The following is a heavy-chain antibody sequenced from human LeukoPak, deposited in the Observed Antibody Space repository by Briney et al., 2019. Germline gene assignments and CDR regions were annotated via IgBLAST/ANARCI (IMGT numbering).Heavy chain of an antibody. CDR3: ARDTPLTYDFWSGYYTGYYGMDV. V-gene: IGHV4-59*01. CDR2: IYYSGST. Sequence: SETLSLTCTVSGGSISSYYWSWIRQPPGKGLEWIGYIYYSGSTNYNPSLKSRVTISVDTSKNQFSLKLSSVTAADTAVYYCARDTPLTYDFWSGYYTGYYGMDVWGQGTTVTVSS. CDR1: GGSISSYY. J-gene: IGHJ6*02. D-gene: IGHD3-3*01.